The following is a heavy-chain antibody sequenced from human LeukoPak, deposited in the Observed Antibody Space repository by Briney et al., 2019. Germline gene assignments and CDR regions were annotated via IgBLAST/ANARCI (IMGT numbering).Heavy chain of an antibody. Sequence: SETLSLTCTVSGGSISSGGYYWSWIRQPPGKGLEWIGYIYHSGSTYYNPSLKSRVTISVDRSENQFSLKLSSVTAADTAVYYCARAPTAMVSPFDYWGQGTLVTVSS. J-gene: IGHJ4*02. V-gene: IGHV4-30-2*01. CDR3: ARAPTAMVSPFDY. CDR1: GGSISSGGYY. CDR2: IYHSGST. D-gene: IGHD5-18*01.